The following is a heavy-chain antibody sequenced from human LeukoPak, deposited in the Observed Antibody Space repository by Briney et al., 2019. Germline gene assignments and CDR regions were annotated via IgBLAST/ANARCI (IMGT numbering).Heavy chain of an antibody. CDR2: FDTEDGET. V-gene: IGHV1-24*01. J-gene: IGHJ6*03. CDR1: GYTLTELS. Sequence: GASVKVSFKVSGYTLTELSMHWVRQPPAKGVEWMGGFDTEDGETIYAQKFQGRVTMTEDKSTDTAYMELSSLRSEDTAVYYCATKPPRKDCSGGSCYSPYYYYYMDVWGKGTTVTVSS. CDR3: ATKPPRKDCSGGSCYSPYYYYYMDV. D-gene: IGHD2-15*01.